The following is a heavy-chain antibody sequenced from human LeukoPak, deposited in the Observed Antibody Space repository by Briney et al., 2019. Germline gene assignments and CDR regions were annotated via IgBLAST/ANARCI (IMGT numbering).Heavy chain of an antibody. CDR3: ATLGYCSSTSCYPNDAFDI. CDR2: INPNSGGT. CDR1: GYTFTGYY. V-gene: IGHV1-2*02. J-gene: IGHJ3*02. Sequence: ASVKVSCKASGYTFTGYYTHWVRQAPGQGLEWMGWINPNSGGTNYAQKFQGRVTMTRDTSISTAYMELSRLRSDDTAVYYCATLGYCSSTSCYPNDAFDIWGQGTMVTVSS. D-gene: IGHD2-2*01.